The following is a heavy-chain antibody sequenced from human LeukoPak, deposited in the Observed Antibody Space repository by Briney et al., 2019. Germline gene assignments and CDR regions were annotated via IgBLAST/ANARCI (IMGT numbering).Heavy chain of an antibody. CDR3: AKVSVSAEYFQH. CDR2: ISGSGGNA. V-gene: IGHV3-23*01. D-gene: IGHD3-10*01. CDR1: GFTFSIYA. J-gene: IGHJ1*01. Sequence: PGGSLRLSCATSGFTFSIYAMSWVRQAPGKGLEWVSSISGSGGNAYYADAVKGRFTISRDNSKNTLYLQMNSLRAEDTAVYYCAKVSVSAEYFQHWGQGTLVTVSS.